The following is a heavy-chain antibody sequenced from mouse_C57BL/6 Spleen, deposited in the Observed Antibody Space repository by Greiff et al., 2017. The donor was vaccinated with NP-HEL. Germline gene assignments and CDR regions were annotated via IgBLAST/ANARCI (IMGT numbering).Heavy chain of an antibody. CDR2: IYPGNSDT. CDR1: GYTFTSYW. Sequence: VQLQQSGTVLARPGASVKMSCKTSGYTFTSYWMHWVKQRPGQGLEWIGAIYPGNSDTSYNQKFKGKAKLTAVTSASTAYMELSSLTNEDSAVYYCTRSYGYDGPWFAYWGQGTLVTVSA. CDR3: TRSYGYDGPWFAY. V-gene: IGHV1-5*01. D-gene: IGHD2-2*01. J-gene: IGHJ3*01.